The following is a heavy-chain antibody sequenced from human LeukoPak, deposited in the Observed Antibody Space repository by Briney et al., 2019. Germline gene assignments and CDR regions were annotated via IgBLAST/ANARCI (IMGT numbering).Heavy chain of an antibody. D-gene: IGHD3-10*01. CDR1: GFTFSSYW. Sequence: GGSLRLSCAASGFTFSSYWMSWVRQAPGKGLEWVANINRDGSEKYYVDSVKGRFTISRDNAKNSLYLQMNSLRAEDTAVYYCARDYYGSGSYYLYYYYGMDVWGKGTTVTVSS. J-gene: IGHJ6*04. V-gene: IGHV3-7*03. CDR3: ARDYYGSGSYYLYYYYGMDV. CDR2: INRDGSEK.